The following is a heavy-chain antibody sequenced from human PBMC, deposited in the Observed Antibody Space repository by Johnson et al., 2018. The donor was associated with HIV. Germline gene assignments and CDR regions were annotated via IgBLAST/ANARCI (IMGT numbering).Heavy chain of an antibody. V-gene: IGHV3-23*04. CDR2: VSGSGTGT. J-gene: IGHJ3*02. CDR1: GFTFSSYA. D-gene: IGHD3-22*01. Sequence: VQLVESGGGLVQPGGSLRLSCAASGFTFSSYAMSWVRQSPGKGLEWVSAVSGSGTGTYYADSVKGRVTISSANSKSTLFLQMNSLRAEDPAVYYCAKARRAYDSRGYYYAYDAFDIWGQGTMVTVSS. CDR3: AKARRAYDSRGYYYAYDAFDI.